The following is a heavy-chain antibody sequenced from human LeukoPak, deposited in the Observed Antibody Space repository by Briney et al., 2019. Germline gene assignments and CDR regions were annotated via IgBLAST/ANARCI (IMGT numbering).Heavy chain of an antibody. J-gene: IGHJ4*02. V-gene: IGHV3-30*18. CDR2: ISYDGSNK. D-gene: IGHD3-22*01. CDR3: AKGNAYYYDSSGYYPFDY. Sequence: GGSLRLSCAASGFTFSSYGMRWVRQAPGKGLEWVAVISYDGSNKYYADSVKGRFTISRDNSKKTLYLQMNSLRAEDTAVYYCAKGNAYYYDSSGYYPFDYWGQGTLVTVSS. CDR1: GFTFSSYG.